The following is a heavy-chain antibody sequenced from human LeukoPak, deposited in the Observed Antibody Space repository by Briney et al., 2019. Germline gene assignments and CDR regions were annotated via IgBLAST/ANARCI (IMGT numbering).Heavy chain of an antibody. V-gene: IGHV3-30*18. D-gene: IGHD5-12*01. CDR2: ISYDGSNK. J-gene: IGHJ4*02. Sequence: AGGSPRLSCAAPGFTLSSYGMHWVRQAPGKGLEWVAVISYDGSNKYYADSVKGRFTISRDNSKNTLYLQMNSLRAEDTAVYYCANLPLRDIVANHWGQGTLVTVSS. CDR3: ANLPLRDIVANH. CDR1: GFTLSSYG.